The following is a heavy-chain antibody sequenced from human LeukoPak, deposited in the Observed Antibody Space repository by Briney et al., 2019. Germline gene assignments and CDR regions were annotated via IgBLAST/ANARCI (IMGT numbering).Heavy chain of an antibody. V-gene: IGHV4-4*07. CDR1: GGSISSYY. J-gene: IGHJ6*03. Sequence: PSETLSLTCTVSGGSISSYYWSWIRQPAGKGLEWIGRIYTSGSTNYDPSLKSRVTMSVDTSKNQFSLKLSSVTAADTAVYYCARDGPEQWLVSYYYYYMDVWGKGTTVTISS. CDR2: IYTSGST. CDR3: ARDGPEQWLVSYYYYYMDV. D-gene: IGHD6-19*01.